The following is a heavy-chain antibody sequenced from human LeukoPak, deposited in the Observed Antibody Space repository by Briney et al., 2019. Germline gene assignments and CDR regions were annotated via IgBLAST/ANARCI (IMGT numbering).Heavy chain of an antibody. CDR1: GFTFSSYW. D-gene: IGHD4-17*01. Sequence: RGSLRLSCAASGFTFSSYWMSWVRQAPGKALEWVANIKQDGSEKYYVDSVKGRFTISRDNAKNSLYLQMNSLRAEDTAVYYCARGDYGDYMDVWGKGTTVTVSS. V-gene: IGHV3-7*01. CDR2: IKQDGSEK. J-gene: IGHJ6*03. CDR3: ARGDYGDYMDV.